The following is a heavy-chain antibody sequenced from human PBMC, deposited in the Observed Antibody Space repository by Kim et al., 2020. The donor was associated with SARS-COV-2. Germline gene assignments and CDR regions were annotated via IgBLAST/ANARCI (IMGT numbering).Heavy chain of an antibody. V-gene: IGHV1-8*01. Sequence: GNTGHAPEFQGRVTMTRDTSRSTVYMELSSLRSDDTAMYYCARSPDGSFDSWGQGTLVTVSS. J-gene: IGHJ4*02. CDR3: ARSPDGSFDS. D-gene: IGHD6-19*01. CDR2: GNT.